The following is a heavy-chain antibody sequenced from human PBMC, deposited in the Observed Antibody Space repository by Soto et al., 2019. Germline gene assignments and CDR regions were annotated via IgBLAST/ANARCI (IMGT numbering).Heavy chain of an antibody. Sequence: GGSLRLSCAASGFTFTNYALNWVRQAPGKGPEWVSRISVSGGRTYYADSVKGRFAISRDDSKNTLYLQMNSLRAEDTAVYYCAKGLRFLDRGTTVTVSS. J-gene: IGHJ6*04. D-gene: IGHD3-3*01. CDR3: AKGLRF. V-gene: IGHV3-23*01. CDR2: ISVSGGRT. CDR1: GFTFTNYA.